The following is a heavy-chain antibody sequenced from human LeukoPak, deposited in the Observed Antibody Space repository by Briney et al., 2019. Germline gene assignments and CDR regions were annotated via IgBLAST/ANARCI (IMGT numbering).Heavy chain of an antibody. Sequence: ASVKVSCKVSGYTLTELSMHWVRQAPGKGLEWVGGFDPEDGETIYAQKFQGRVTMTRDMSTSTVYMELSSLRSEDTAVYYCAGRIAARPTDAFDIWGQGTMVTVSS. D-gene: IGHD6-6*01. CDR3: AGRIAARPTDAFDI. J-gene: IGHJ3*02. V-gene: IGHV1-24*01. CDR1: GYTLTELS. CDR2: FDPEDGET.